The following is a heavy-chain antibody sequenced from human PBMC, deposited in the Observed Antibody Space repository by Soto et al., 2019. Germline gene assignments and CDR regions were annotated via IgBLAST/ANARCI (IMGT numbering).Heavy chain of an antibody. CDR2: IYYSGST. CDR1: GGSISSGDYY. D-gene: IGHD2-15*01. J-gene: IGHJ4*02. Sequence: SETLSLTCTVSGGSISSGDYYWSWIRQPPGKGLEWIGYIYYSGSTYYNQSLKSRVTISVDTSKNQFSLKLSSVTAADTAVYYCARARGARYFDYWGQGTLVTVSS. V-gene: IGHV4-30-4*01. CDR3: ARARGARYFDY.